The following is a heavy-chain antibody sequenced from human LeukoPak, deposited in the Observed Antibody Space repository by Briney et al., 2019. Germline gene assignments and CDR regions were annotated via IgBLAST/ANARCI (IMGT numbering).Heavy chain of an antibody. CDR2: INPNSGGT. CDR1: GYTFTGYY. CDR3: ARDLNSWNWFDP. J-gene: IGHJ5*02. Sequence: GASVKVSCKASGYTFTGYYMHWVRQAPGQGLEWMGWINPNSGGTNYAQKFQGRVTMTRDTSISTAYMELSRLRSDDTAVYYGARDLNSWNWFDPWGQGTLVTVSS. D-gene: IGHD4-23*01. V-gene: IGHV1-2*02.